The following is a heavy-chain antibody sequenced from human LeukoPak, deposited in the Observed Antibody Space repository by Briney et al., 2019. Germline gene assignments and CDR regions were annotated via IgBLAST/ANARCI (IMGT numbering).Heavy chain of an antibody. CDR2: IKSKTDGGTT. J-gene: IGHJ3*02. D-gene: IGHD5-12*01. CDR1: GFTFSNAW. V-gene: IGHV3-15*01. CDR3: TTEVATGDAFDI. Sequence: TGGSLRLSCAASGFTFSNAWMSWVRQAPGKGLEWVGRIKSKTDGGTTDYAAPVKGRFTISRDDSKNTLYLQMNSLKTEDTAVYYCTTEVATGDAFDIWGQGTMVTVSS.